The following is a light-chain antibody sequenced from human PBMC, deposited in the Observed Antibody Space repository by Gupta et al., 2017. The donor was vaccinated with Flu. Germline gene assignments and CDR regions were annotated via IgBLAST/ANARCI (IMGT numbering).Light chain of an antibody. J-gene: IGKJ1*01. V-gene: IGKV3-20*01. CDR2: GAS. CDR1: QTVSSSY. CDR3: QLYGTSRT. Sequence: EIVLTQSPGPLSLSPGERATLSCRASQTVSSSYLAWYQQKPGQAPRLLIYGASSRATGIPDRCSGSGSGTDFTLTISRLEPEDFAVYYCQLYGTSRTFGQGTKVEIK.